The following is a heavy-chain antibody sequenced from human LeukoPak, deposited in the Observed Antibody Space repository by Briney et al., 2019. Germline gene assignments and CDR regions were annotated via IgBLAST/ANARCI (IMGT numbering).Heavy chain of an antibody. CDR1: GFTFSSYS. V-gene: IGHV3-21*01. CDR2: ISSSSSYI. J-gene: IGHJ6*02. D-gene: IGHD3-3*01. Sequence: GGSLRLSCAASGFTFSSYSMNWARQAPGKGLEWVSSISSSSSYIYYADSVKGRFTISRGNAKNSLYLQMNSLRAEDTAVYYCAGMADSDFWSGYYYYYYGMDVWGQGTTVTVSS. CDR3: AGMADSDFWSGYYYYYYGMDV.